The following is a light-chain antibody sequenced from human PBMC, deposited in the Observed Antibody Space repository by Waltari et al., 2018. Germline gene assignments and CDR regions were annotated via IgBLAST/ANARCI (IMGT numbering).Light chain of an antibody. Sequence: EIMLTQSPDTLSLSPGERATLSCRASQSISRYLVWYQQKPGQAPRLLIYQSSIRATGIPDRFSGGGYGTDFSLTISKLEPEDFAVYYCQNHERLPAVFGQGTKVEIK. J-gene: IGKJ1*01. CDR1: QSISRY. CDR2: QSS. V-gene: IGKV3-20*01. CDR3: QNHERLPAV.